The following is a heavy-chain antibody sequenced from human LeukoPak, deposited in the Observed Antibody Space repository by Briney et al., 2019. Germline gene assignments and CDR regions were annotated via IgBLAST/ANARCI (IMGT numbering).Heavy chain of an antibody. CDR3: ARVGSGSSEDY. CDR1: VGSISSYY. CDR2: IYTSGST. D-gene: IGHD1-26*01. Sequence: RTSETLSLTCTVSVGSISSYYWSWIRQPAGKGLEWIGRIYTSGSTNSNPSLKSRVTMSVDTSKNQFSLKLSSVTAADTAVYYCARVGSGSSEDYWGQGTLVTVSS. V-gene: IGHV4-4*07. J-gene: IGHJ4*02.